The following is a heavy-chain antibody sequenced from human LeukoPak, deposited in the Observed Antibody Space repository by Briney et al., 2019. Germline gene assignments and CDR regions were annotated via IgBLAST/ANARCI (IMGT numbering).Heavy chain of an antibody. Sequence: PGGSLRLSCAASGFTFDDYAMHWVRQAPGKGLEWVSSISWSSDYIGYADSVKGRFTISRDNAKNSLYLQMNSLKVDHTPVYYFAKSPFDSAGLHAFDLWGQGTMVTVSS. D-gene: IGHD3-22*01. CDR2: ISWSSDYI. J-gene: IGHJ3*01. CDR3: AKSPFDSAGLHAFDL. CDR1: GFTFDDYA. V-gene: IGHV3-9*01.